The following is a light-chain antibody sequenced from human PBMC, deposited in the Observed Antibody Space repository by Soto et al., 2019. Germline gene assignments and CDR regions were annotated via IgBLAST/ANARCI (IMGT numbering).Light chain of an antibody. CDR3: CSYADSSSFRVL. J-gene: IGLJ2*01. CDR2: DVT. CDR1: RTNLVSFNR. Sequence: QSALTQPPSVSGSPGQSVTIPCTETRTNLVSFNRVSWYQQHPGKAPKLIIYDVTKRPSGVPDRFSGSKSANTASLIISGLQAADEAEYYCCCCSYADSSSFRVLFGGGTQLTVL. V-gene: IGLV2-11*01.